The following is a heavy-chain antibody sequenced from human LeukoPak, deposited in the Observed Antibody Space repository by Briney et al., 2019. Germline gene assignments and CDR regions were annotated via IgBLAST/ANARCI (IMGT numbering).Heavy chain of an antibody. CDR1: RYTFTGYY. CDR2: INPNSGGT. CDR3: ARVIAAAGTFCSDY. V-gene: IGHV1-2*02. Sequence: ASVTVTCKSSRYTFTGYYLHWVRQPPGQGLEWMGLINPNSGGTNYAQKFQGRVTMTRDTSISTAYMELSRLRSDDTAVYYCARVIAAAGTFCSDYWGQGTLVTVSS. D-gene: IGHD6-13*01. J-gene: IGHJ4*02.